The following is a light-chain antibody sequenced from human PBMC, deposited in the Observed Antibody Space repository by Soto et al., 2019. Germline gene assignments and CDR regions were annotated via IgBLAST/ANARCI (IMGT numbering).Light chain of an antibody. V-gene: IGKV3-15*01. J-gene: IGKJ1*01. Sequence: EIVMTQSPVTLSVSPGGRVTLSCRASQSVSSNLAWYQQKPGQAPSLLIYGASTRATGIPDRFSGSGSGTNFTLTISRLEPEDFAVYYCQQYGKLPRTFGQGTKVDIK. CDR2: GAS. CDR3: QQYGKLPRT. CDR1: QSVSSN.